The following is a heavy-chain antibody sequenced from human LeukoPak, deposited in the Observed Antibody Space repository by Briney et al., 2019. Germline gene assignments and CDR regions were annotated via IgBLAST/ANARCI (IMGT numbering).Heavy chain of an antibody. CDR2: TYQRSKWYN. CDR1: GDSVSINSAA. D-gene: IGHD6-19*01. V-gene: IGHV6-1*01. CDR3: ARSPSPYSSGWYFDY. Sequence: SQTLSLTCAISGDSVSINSAAWNWIRQSPSRGLEWLGRTYQRSKWYNDYAVSVESRITINPDISKNQFSLQLNSVTPEDTAVYYCARSPSPYSSGWYFDYWGQGTLVTVSS. J-gene: IGHJ4*02.